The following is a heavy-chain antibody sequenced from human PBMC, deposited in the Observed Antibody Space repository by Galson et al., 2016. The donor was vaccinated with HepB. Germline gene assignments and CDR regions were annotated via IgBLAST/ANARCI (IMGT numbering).Heavy chain of an antibody. CDR2: INAGNGNT. CDR1: GYIFTSYA. J-gene: IGHJ4*02. V-gene: IGHV1-3*01. D-gene: IGHD2-15*01. CDR3: VPAVAATPAF. Sequence: SVKVSCKASGYIFTSYAMHWVRQAPGQRLEWMGWINAGNGNTKYSQKFQDRVTFTRDTSASTAYMELSSLRSEDTAVYYCVPAVAATPAFWGQGTLVIVSS.